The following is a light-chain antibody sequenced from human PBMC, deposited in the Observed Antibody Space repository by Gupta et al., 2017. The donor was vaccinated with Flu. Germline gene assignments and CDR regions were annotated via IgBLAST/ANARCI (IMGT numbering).Light chain of an antibody. Sequence: QSALPQPAYVSGSPGQSITTACTGTSSDIGGYNYVSWYQQHTGKAPKLMIYEVTNRPSGVSNRFSGSKSGNTASLTISGLQAEDEADYFCGSYTSSSTWVFGGGTKLTVL. J-gene: IGLJ3*02. V-gene: IGLV2-14*01. CDR2: EVT. CDR1: SSDIGGYNY. CDR3: GSYTSSSTWV.